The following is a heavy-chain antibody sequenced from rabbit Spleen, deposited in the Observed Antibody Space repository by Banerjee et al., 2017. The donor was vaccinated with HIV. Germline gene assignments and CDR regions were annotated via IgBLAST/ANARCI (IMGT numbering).Heavy chain of an antibody. D-gene: IGHD1-1*01. CDR2: IAAGSSGST. J-gene: IGHJ4*01. CDR3: ARDLVAVIGWNFNL. V-gene: IGHV1S40*01. CDR1: GFSFSSSYY. Sequence: QSLEESGGDLVKPGASLILTCTASGFSFSSSYYMCWVRQAPGKGLEWIACIAAGSSGSTWYASWAKGRFTMSRTSSTTVTLQMTSLTAADSATYFCARDLVAVIGWNFNLWGQGTLVTVS.